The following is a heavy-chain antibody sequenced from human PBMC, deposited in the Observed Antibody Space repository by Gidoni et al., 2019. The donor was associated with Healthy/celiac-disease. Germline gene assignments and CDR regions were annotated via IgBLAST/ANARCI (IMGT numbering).Heavy chain of an antibody. CDR1: VFTFNSYG. V-gene: IGHV3-30*03. Sequence: QVQLVESGGGVVQPGRSLRLSCAASVFTFNSYGMHWVRQAPGKGLEWVAVISYDGSNKYYADSVKGRFTISRDNSKNTLYLQMNSLRDEDTAVYYCARSPGAVIGWIDPWGQGTLVTVSS. CDR2: ISYDGSNK. J-gene: IGHJ5*02. CDR3: ARSPGAVIGWIDP. D-gene: IGHD2-21*01.